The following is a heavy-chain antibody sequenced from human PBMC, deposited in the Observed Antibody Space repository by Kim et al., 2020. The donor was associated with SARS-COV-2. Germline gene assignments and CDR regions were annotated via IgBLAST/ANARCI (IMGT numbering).Heavy chain of an antibody. CDR2: ISYDGSNK. J-gene: IGHJ5*02. CDR1: GFTFSSYA. Sequence: GGSLRLSCASSGFTFSSYAMHWVRQAPGKGLEWVAVISYDGSNKYYADSVKGRFTISRDNSKNTLYLQMNSLRAEDTAVYYCARDLRVVVPAASRGWFDP. D-gene: IGHD2-2*01. CDR3: ARDLRVVVPAASRGWFDP. V-gene: IGHV3-30-3*01.